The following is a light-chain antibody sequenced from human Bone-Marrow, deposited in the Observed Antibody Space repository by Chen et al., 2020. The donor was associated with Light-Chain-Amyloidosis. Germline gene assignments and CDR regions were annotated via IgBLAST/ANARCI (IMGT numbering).Light chain of an antibody. CDR1: RSDVGGYNF. J-gene: IGLJ3*02. Sequence: QSALTQPASVSWSPGQSITISCTGSRSDVGGYNFVSWYQQLPGKAPKLLIYDVTNRPSGVSYRFSGSKSGTTASLTVSGLQAEDEADYYCSSYTVSSTWVFGGGTELTVL. V-gene: IGLV2-14*03. CDR2: DVT. CDR3: SSYTVSSTWV.